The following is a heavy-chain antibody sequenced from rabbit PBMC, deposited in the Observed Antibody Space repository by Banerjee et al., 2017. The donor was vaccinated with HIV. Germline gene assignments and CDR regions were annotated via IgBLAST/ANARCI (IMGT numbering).Heavy chain of an antibody. J-gene: IGHJ4*01. V-gene: IGHV1S45*01. Sequence: QEQLEESGGDLVKPEGSLTLTCAASGFSFSSSYWICWVRQAPGKGLEWIACIYAGSSGTTYYASWAKGRFTISKTSSTTVTLQMTSLTAADTATYFCARGGAYAGDGYGTHFNLWGQGTLVTVS. CDR2: IYAGSSGTT. D-gene: IGHD4-2*01. CDR3: ARGGAYAGDGYGTHFNL. CDR1: GFSFSSSYW.